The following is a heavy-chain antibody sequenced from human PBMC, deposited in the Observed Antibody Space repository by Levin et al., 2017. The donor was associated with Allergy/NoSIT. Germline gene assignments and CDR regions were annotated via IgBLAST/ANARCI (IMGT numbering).Heavy chain of an antibody. CDR2: ISSSSSYI. CDR1: GFTFSSYS. CDR3: ARDEIPERSVILEWLLYAFDI. V-gene: IGHV3-21*01. D-gene: IGHD3-3*01. J-gene: IGHJ3*02. Sequence: GGSLRLSCAASGFTFSSYSMNWVRQAPGKGLEWVSSISSSSSYIYYADSVKGRFTISRDNAKNSLYLQMNSLRAEDTAVYYCARDEIPERSVILEWLLYAFDIWGQGTMVTVSS.